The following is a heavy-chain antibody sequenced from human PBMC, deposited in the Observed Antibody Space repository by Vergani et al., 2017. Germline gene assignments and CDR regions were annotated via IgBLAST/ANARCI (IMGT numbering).Heavy chain of an antibody. CDR2: IYSGDET. J-gene: IGHJ5*02. V-gene: IGHV3-66*02. D-gene: IGHD3-10*01. Sequence: ELQLVESGGGLVQPGGSLRLSCAASGSTVSGNYMTWVRQAPGKGLEWVSHIYSGDETYYADSVKDRVTISRDTSKNTLHLQINNRRVEDTAVYYGARGNYYCSGTYVDPWGQGTLVTVSS. CDR3: ARGNYYCSGTYVDP. CDR1: GSTVSGNY.